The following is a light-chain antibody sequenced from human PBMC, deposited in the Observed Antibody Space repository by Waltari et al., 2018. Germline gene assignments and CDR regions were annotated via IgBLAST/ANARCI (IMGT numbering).Light chain of an antibody. CDR2: KVS. V-gene: IGKV2-30*01. CDR3: MQGTHWPWT. CDR1: QSLVSRDGNTY. Sequence: DVVMTQSTLSLSVTLGQPASISCRSGQSLVSRDGNTYFNWFQQEPGQTPRRLLYKVSNRDSGVPGRFSGNVSGTYFTLRISSVEAEDFVIYYCMQGTHWPWTFGQGTRLEIK. J-gene: IGKJ1*01.